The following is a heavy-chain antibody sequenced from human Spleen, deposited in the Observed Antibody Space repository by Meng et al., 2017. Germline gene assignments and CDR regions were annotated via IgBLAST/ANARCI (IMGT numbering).Heavy chain of an antibody. V-gene: IGHV1-2*06. CDR3: ARDEDISAAGKLFGDY. CDR2: INPKNGDT. Sequence: QLRWVRTGAELKKPGPSVKVSCKPSGNNFPDYDIHWVRRAPGQGLEWMGRINPKNGDTHYAQKFQARVTMTGDTSISTAYMELSGLRSDDTAMYYCARDEDISAAGKLFGDYWGQGTLVTVSS. J-gene: IGHJ4*02. D-gene: IGHD6-25*01. CDR1: GNNFPDYD.